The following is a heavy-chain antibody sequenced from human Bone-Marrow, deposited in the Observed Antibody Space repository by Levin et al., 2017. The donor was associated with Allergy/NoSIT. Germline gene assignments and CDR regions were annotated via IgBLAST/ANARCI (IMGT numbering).Heavy chain of an antibody. CDR1: GLTFSSYA. J-gene: IGHJ4*02. Sequence: GGSLRLSCAASGLTFSSYAMNWVRQAPGKGLEWVSSISGSGSSTYYADSVKGRFTISRDKSKNTLYLQMNSLRGEDTAIYFCGIIIPAAGIGYWGQGTLVTVSS. D-gene: IGHD6-13*01. V-gene: IGHV3-23*01. CDR3: GIIIPAAGIGY. CDR2: ISGSGSST.